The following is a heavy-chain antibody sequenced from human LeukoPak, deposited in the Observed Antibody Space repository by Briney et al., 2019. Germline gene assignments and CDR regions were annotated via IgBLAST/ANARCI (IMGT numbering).Heavy chain of an antibody. Sequence: GGSLRLSCTASGFTFGDYAMSWVRQAPGKGLEWVSGINWNGDSTYYADSVKGRFTISRDNAKNSLYLQMNSLRAEDTALYYCARGSGSLDYWGQGTLVTVSS. CDR2: INWNGDST. CDR1: GFTFGDYA. D-gene: IGHD1-26*01. J-gene: IGHJ4*02. CDR3: ARGSGSLDY. V-gene: IGHV3-20*04.